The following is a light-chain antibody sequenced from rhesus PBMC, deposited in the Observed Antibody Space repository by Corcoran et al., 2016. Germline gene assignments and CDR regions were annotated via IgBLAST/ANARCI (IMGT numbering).Light chain of an antibody. CDR2: KAS. Sequence: DIQMTQSPSSLSASVGDRVTITCRASENVNNYLNWYQQKPGKAPKLLIYKASSLQSGVPSRFSGSGSGPDFTLTISSLQPEDFATYYCLQYSSSWTFGQGTKVE. CDR1: ENVNNY. CDR3: LQYSSSWT. J-gene: IGKJ1*01. V-gene: IGKV1-74*01.